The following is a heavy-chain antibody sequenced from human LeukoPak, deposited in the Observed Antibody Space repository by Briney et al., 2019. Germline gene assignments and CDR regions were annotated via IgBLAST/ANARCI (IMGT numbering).Heavy chain of an antibody. Sequence: GGSLRLSCAASGFTFGDYYMNWIRQAPGKGLEWVSYISSSDSIIYYADSVKGRFTISRDNPKNSLYLQMNSLRAEDTAVYYCARVVVAAGCYDYWGQGTLVTVSS. CDR1: GFTFGDYY. V-gene: IGHV3-11*04. J-gene: IGHJ4*02. CDR2: ISSSDSII. CDR3: ARVVVAAGCYDY. D-gene: IGHD2-15*01.